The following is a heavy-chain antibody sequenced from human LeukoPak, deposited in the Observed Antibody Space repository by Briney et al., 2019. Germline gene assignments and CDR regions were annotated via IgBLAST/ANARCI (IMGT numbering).Heavy chain of an antibody. J-gene: IGHJ6*03. CDR3: ARGSDIVVVPAAMGPYYYMDV. CDR2: VSYDESNK. V-gene: IGHV3-30*04. CDR1: GLTFSSYA. D-gene: IGHD2-2*01. Sequence: TGGSLRLSCAPSGLTFSSYAIHWVREAPAKWLEWRAVVSYDESNKYYADSVKGRFTISRDNSKNKPYLQMNSLRAEDTAVYYCARGSDIVVVPAAMGPYYYMDVWGKGTTVTVSS.